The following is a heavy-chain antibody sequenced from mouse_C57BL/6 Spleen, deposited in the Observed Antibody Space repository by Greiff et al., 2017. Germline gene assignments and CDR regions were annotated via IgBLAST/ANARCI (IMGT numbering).Heavy chain of an antibody. CDR1: GYTFTDYE. CDR3: TRDYGSN. V-gene: IGHV1-15*01. J-gene: IGHJ3*01. Sequence: QVQLQQSGPELVKPGASVTLSCKASGYTFTDYEMHWVKQTPVHGLEWIGAIDPETGGTAYNQKFKGKAILTADKSSSTAYMELRSLTSEDSAVYYCTRDYGSNWGQGTLVTVSA. D-gene: IGHD1-1*01. CDR2: IDPETGGT.